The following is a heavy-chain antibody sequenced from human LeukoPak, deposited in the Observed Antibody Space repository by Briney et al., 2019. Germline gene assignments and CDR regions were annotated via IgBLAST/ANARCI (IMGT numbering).Heavy chain of an antibody. D-gene: IGHD5-12*01. CDR3: ATLYSGYAYYYMDV. Sequence: GASVKVSCKASGGTFSSYAISWVRQAPGQGLEWMGGIIPIFGTANYAQKFQGRVTITADESTSTAYMELSSLRSEDTAVYYCATLYSGYAYYYMDVWGEGTTVTVSS. CDR1: GGTFSSYA. J-gene: IGHJ6*03. CDR2: IIPIFGTA. V-gene: IGHV1-69*13.